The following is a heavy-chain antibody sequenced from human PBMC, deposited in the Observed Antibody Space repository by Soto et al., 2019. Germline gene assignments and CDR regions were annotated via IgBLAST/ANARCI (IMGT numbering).Heavy chain of an antibody. J-gene: IGHJ6*02. CDR3: ARGYYYGSGRPTPGGMDV. V-gene: IGHV1-18*01. Sequence: QVHLVQSGAEVKKPGASVKVSCKASGYTFTNYDINWVRQAPGQGLEWMGWISTYTGNTNYAQKLQGRVTMTTDTDTRTAYMELRSLGSDDTAVYYCARGYYYGSGRPTPGGMDVWGQGTTVPVAS. CDR2: ISTYTGNT. CDR1: GYTFTNYD. D-gene: IGHD3-10*01.